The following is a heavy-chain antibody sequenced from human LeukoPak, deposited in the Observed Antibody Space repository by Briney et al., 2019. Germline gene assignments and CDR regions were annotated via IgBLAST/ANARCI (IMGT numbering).Heavy chain of an antibody. V-gene: IGHV6-1*01. CDR1: GDSVSSNSAA. Sequence: SQTLSLTCAISGDSVSSNSAAWNWIRQSPSRGLEWLGRTYYRSKWYNDYAVSVKSRITINPDTSKNQFSLHLNSVTPEGTAVYYCARGKWELLSHYWCFDLWGRGTLVTVSS. J-gene: IGHJ2*01. CDR3: ARGKWELLSHYWCFDL. D-gene: IGHD1-26*01. CDR2: TYYRSKWYN.